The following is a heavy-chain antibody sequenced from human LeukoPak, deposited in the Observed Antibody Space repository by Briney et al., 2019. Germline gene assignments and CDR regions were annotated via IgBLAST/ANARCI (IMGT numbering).Heavy chain of an antibody. V-gene: IGHV4-39*07. CDR3: ARRSVWGSYRYRGSWFDP. Sequence: PSETLSLTCTVSGGSISSSGYYWGWIRQPPGKGLEWIGSIYYSGSTYYNPSLKSRVTISVDTSKNQFSLKLSSVTAADTAVYYCARRSVWGSYRYRGSWFDPWGQGTLVTVSS. CDR2: IYYSGST. J-gene: IGHJ5*02. CDR1: GGSISSSGYY. D-gene: IGHD3-16*02.